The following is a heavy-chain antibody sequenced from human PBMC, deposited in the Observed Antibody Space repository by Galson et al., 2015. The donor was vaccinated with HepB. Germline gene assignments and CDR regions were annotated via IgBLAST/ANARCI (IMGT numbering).Heavy chain of an antibody. CDR2: ISAYNGKT. V-gene: IGHV1-18*01. CDR1: GYTFTSYG. D-gene: IGHD3-10*01. J-gene: IGHJ4*02. CDR3: AKDHPRVWFVDPQVCYFDY. Sequence: SVKVSCKASGYTFTSYGISWVRQAPGQGLEWMGWISAYNGKTNYAQKLQGRVTMTTDTSTSTAYMELRSLIADDTAEYYCAKDHPRVWFVDPQVCYFDYWGQGTLVTVSS.